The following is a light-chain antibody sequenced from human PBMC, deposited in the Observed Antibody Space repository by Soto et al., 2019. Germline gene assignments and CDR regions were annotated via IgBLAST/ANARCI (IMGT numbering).Light chain of an antibody. CDR1: QGITSW. CDR2: AAS. J-gene: IGKJ1*01. CDR3: EQYDSRSPWT. V-gene: IGKV1-12*01. Sequence: DIQMTQSPSFVSASVGDRVTISCRASQGITSWLAWYQQKPGKAPKLLIYAASTLQGGVPSRFSGSGSGTEFTLTISSLQPEDFATYYCEQYDSRSPWTFGQGTKIEIK.